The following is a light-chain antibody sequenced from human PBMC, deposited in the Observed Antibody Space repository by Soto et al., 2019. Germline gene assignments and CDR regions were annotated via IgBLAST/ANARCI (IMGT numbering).Light chain of an antibody. CDR1: SSNIGSNS. CDR2: SSN. CDR3: AAWDDSLNGVV. V-gene: IGLV1-44*01. J-gene: IGLJ2*01. Sequence: QSVLTQPPSASGTPGQRVTISCSGSSSNIGSNSVNWYQQLPGTAPKLLMYSSNQRPSGVPDRFSGSKSGTSASLAISGLQSXDEADYYCAAWDDSLNGVVFGGGTKLTVL.